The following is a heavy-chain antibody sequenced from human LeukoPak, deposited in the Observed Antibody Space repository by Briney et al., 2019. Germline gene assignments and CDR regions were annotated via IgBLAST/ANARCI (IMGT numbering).Heavy chain of an antibody. CDR3: TRDRVAGLYRDAFDI. Sequence: GGSLRLSCTASGFNFGDYAMSWFRQAPGKGLEWVGFIRSKAYGGTTEYAASVKGRFTISRDDSKSIAYLQMNSLKTEDTAVYYCTRDRVAGLYRDAFDIWGQGTMVTVSS. CDR1: GFNFGDYA. CDR2: IRSKAYGGTT. D-gene: IGHD6-19*01. V-gene: IGHV3-49*03. J-gene: IGHJ3*02.